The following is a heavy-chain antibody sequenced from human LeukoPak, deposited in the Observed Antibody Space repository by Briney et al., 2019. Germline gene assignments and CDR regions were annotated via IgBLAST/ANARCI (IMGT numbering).Heavy chain of an antibody. J-gene: IGHJ4*02. D-gene: IGHD3-9*01. V-gene: IGHV1-8*01. CDR2: MNPNSGNT. CDR1: GYTFTSYD. CDR3: ARVGYFDWLFPLYYFDY. Sequence: ASVKVSCKASGYTFTSYDINWVRQATGQGLEWMRWMNPNSGNTGYAQKFQGRVTMTRNTSISTAYMELSSLRSEDTAVYYCARVGYFDWLFPLYYFDYWGQGTLVTVSS.